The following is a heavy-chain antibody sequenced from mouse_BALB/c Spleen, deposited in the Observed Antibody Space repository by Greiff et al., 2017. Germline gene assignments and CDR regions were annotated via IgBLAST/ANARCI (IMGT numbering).Heavy chain of an antibody. V-gene: IGHV1S22*01. CDR1: GYTFTSYW. CDR2: IYPGSGST. D-gene: IGHD1-2*01. J-gene: IGHJ2*01. CDR3: TRHYYGYVDD. Sequence: LQQPGSELVRPGASVKLSCKASGYTFTSYWMHWVKQRPGQGLEWIGNIYPGSGSTNYDEKFKSKATLTVDTSSSTAYMQLSSLTSEDSAVYYCTRHYYGYVDDWGEGTTRTVAA.